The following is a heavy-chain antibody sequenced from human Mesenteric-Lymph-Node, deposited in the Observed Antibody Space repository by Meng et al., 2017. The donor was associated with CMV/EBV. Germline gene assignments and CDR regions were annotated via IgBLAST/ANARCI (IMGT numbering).Heavy chain of an antibody. Sequence: SETLSLTCTVSGGSIGSSSYYWGWIRQPPGKGLEWIGSIYYSGSTYYNPSLKSRVTISVDTSKNQFSLKLSSVTAADTAVYYCARDPGYSYGPYFDYWGQGTLVTVSS. D-gene: IGHD5-18*01. V-gene: IGHV4-39*07. CDR2: IYYSGST. J-gene: IGHJ4*02. CDR1: GGSIGSSSYY. CDR3: ARDPGYSYGPYFDY.